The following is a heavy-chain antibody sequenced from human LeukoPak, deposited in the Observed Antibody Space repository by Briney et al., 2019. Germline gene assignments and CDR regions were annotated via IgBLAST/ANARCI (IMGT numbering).Heavy chain of an antibody. CDR1: GGSISSSSYY. CDR3: ARGARYYDYVWGSYRKNYMDV. CDR2: INHSGST. V-gene: IGHV4-39*07. D-gene: IGHD3-16*02. J-gene: IGHJ6*03. Sequence: ASETLSLTCTVSGGSISSSSYYWSWIRQPPGKGLEWIGEINHSGSTNYNPSLKSRVTISVDTSKYQFSLKLSSVTAADTAVYYCARGARYYDYVWGSYRKNYMDVWGKGTTVTVSS.